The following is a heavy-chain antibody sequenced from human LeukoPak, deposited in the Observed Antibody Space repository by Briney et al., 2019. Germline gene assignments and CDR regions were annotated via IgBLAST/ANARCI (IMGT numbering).Heavy chain of an antibody. CDR2: INHSGST. V-gene: IGHV4-34*01. J-gene: IGHJ1*01. CDR1: GGSFSGYY. CDR3: ARGPGDSSGWYLQH. D-gene: IGHD6-19*01. Sequence: SETLSLTCAVYGGSFSGYYWSWIRQPPGKGLEWIGEINHSGSTNYNPSLKSRVTISVDTSKNQFSLKLSPVTAADTAVYYCARGPGDSSGWYLQHWGQGTLVTVSS.